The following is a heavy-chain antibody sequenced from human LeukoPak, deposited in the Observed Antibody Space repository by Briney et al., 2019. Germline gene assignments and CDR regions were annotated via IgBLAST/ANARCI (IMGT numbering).Heavy chain of an antibody. J-gene: IGHJ4*02. V-gene: IGHV3-33*01. D-gene: IGHD4-17*01. CDR2: MWYDGSNK. CDR3: ARGSDGDFFDF. Sequence: PGRSLRLSCAASGFTLSSYGMHWVRQAPGKGLEWVAVMWYDGSNKYYADSAQGRFTISRDSSKNTLYLQMNSLRGDDTAVYYCARGSDGDFFDFWGQGTLVTVSS. CDR1: GFTLSSYG.